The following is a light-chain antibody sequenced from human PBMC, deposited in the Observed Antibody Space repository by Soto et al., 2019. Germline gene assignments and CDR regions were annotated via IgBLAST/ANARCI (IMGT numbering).Light chain of an antibody. Sequence: DIQLTQSPSFLSASVGDRVTITCRASQGISSYLAWYQQKPGKAPKLLIYAASTLQSGVPSRFSGSGSGTEFTLTISSLQPEDFATYHCQQLNSYLALTLGGGTKVDIK. CDR3: QQLNSYLALT. CDR1: QGISSY. CDR2: AAS. V-gene: IGKV1-9*01. J-gene: IGKJ4*01.